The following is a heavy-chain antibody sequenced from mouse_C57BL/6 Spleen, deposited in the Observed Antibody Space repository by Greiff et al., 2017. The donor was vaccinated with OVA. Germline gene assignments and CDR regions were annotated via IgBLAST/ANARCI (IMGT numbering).Heavy chain of an antibody. CDR2: IYPGDGDT. D-gene: IGHD1-1*01. V-gene: IGHV1-82*01. CDR1: GYAFSSSW. Sequence: QVQLKESGPELVKPGASVKISCKASGYAFSSSWMNWVKQRPGKGLEWIGRIYPGDGDTNYNGKFKGKATLTADKSSSTAYMQRSSLTSEDSAVYFCAYGSSFMDYWGQGTSVTVSS. J-gene: IGHJ4*01. CDR3: AYGSSFMDY.